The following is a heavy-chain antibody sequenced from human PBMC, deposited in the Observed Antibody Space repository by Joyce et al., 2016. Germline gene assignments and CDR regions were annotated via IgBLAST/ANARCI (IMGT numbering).Heavy chain of an antibody. CDR1: GDSFSSSSYY. J-gene: IGHJ4*02. V-gene: IGHV4-39*07. CDR3: ASGRIMVTFGGVMD. Sequence: QLRLQESGPGLVKPSETLSLTCTVSGDSFSSSSYYWGWIRQPPGKGLGWIGSISYTGSTYYNPSLKSRVTISVDTSKNQFSLKLSSVTAADTAVYYCASGRIMVTFGGVMDWGQGTLVTVSS. D-gene: IGHD3-16*01. CDR2: ISYTGST.